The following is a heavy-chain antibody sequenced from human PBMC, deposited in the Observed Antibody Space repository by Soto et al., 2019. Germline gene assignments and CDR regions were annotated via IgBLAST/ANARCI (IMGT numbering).Heavy chain of an antibody. J-gene: IGHJ6*02. CDR3: ARAVGYCSGGSYPYSNYYYYYGMDV. D-gene: IGHD2-15*01. V-gene: IGHV4-34*01. CDR2: INHSGST. Sequence: ETLSLTCAVYGGSFSGYYWSWIRQPPGKGLEWIGEINHSGSTNYNPSLKSRVTISVDTSKNQFSLKLSSVTAADTAVYYCARAVGYCSGGSYPYSNYYYYYGMDVWGQGTTVTVSS. CDR1: GGSFSGYY.